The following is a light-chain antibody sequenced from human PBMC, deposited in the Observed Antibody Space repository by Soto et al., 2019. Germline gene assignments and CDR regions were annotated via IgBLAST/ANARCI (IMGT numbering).Light chain of an antibody. CDR1: SSDVGGYNY. V-gene: IGLV2-14*01. Sequence: QSVLTQPASVSGSPGQSITISCTGTSSDVGGYNYVSWYQRHPGKAPKLMIYEVSFRPSGVSNRFSGSKSGNTASLTISGLQAEDESDYYCSSYTSSSTVIFGGGTKLTVL. J-gene: IGLJ2*01. CDR2: EVS. CDR3: SSYTSSSTVI.